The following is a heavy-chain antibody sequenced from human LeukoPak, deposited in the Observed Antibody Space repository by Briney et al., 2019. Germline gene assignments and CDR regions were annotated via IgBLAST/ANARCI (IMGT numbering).Heavy chain of an antibody. Sequence: GGSLRLSCAASRFTFSRYGMHWVRRAPGKGLEWVAVISYDGSNKDYADSVKGRFTISRDNSKNTVYLQMNSLRVEDTAVYYCAKEAPWATAMVILIDYWGQGTLVTVSS. D-gene: IGHD5-18*01. CDR3: AKEAPWATAMVILIDY. V-gene: IGHV3-30*18. J-gene: IGHJ4*02. CDR2: ISYDGSNK. CDR1: RFTFSRYG.